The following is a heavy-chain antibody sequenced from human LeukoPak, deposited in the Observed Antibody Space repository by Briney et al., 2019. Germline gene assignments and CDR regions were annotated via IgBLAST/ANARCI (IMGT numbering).Heavy chain of an antibody. Sequence: PGGSLRLSCAASGFTSSSYWMHWVRQAPGKGLVWVSRINSDGSSTSYADSVKGRFTISRDNAKNTLYLQMNSLRAEDTAVYYCARVASRYFDRLGAFDIWGQGTMVTVSS. CDR3: ARVASRYFDRLGAFDI. J-gene: IGHJ3*02. V-gene: IGHV3-74*01. CDR1: GFTSSSYW. D-gene: IGHD3-9*01. CDR2: INSDGSST.